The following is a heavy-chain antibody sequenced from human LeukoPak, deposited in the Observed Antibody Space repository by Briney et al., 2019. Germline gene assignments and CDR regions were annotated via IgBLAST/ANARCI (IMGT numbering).Heavy chain of an antibody. V-gene: IGHV3-7*01. D-gene: IGHD3-10*01. J-gene: IGHJ4*02. Sequence: GGSLRLSCAASGFTFTSYWMSWVRQAPGKGLEWVANIKKDGSDTYYVDSVKGRFTISRDNAKNSLYLQMNSLRAEDTAVYYCVREPYYYGSGSYYYFDYWGQGTLVTVSS. CDR1: GFTFTSYW. CDR3: VREPYYYGSGSYYYFDY. CDR2: IKKDGSDT.